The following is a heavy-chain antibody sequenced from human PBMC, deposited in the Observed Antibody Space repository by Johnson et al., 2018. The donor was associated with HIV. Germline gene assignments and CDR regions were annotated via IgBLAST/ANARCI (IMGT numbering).Heavy chain of an antibody. CDR1: GFNFSNYA. Sequence: VQLVESGGGLVQPGGSLRLSCAASGFNFSNYAMHWVRQAPGKGLDYVSAISSNGGKPYYANSVQGRFTISRDNSKNTLYLQMGRLRGEDKAVYYCARERVHDKSALDAFDIWGQGTMVTVSS. CDR2: ISSNGGKP. D-gene: IGHD1-1*01. V-gene: IGHV3-64*01. J-gene: IGHJ3*02. CDR3: ARERVHDKSALDAFDI.